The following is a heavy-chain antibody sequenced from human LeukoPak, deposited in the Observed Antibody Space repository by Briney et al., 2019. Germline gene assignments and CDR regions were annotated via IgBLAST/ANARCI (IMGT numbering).Heavy chain of an antibody. V-gene: IGHV4-4*02. CDR3: MGADYGGH. Sequence: SETLSLTCTVSGAPLISNNWWSWVRQPPGKGLEWIGEIWHSGTTNYNPSLKSRLTISVDTSSNQFPLRLTSVTAADTAVYYCMGADYGGHWGQGTLVTVSS. CDR1: GAPLISNNW. D-gene: IGHD4-17*01. J-gene: IGHJ4*02. CDR2: IWHSGTT.